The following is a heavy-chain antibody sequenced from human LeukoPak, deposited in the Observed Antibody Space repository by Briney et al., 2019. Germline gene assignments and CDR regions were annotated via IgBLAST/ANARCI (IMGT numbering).Heavy chain of an antibody. CDR1: GVTFNTYW. J-gene: IGHJ6*02. Sequence: GGSLRLSCAVSGVTFNTYWMSWVRQAPGKGLEWVANIKEDGSETYYVDSVKGRFTISRVNAKNLLYLQMNSLRAEDTAVYYCARGGGVVSNYVSNYYYGMDVWGQGTTVTVSS. V-gene: IGHV3-7*01. CDR3: ARGGGVVSNYVSNYYYGMDV. D-gene: IGHD4-11*01. CDR2: IKEDGSET.